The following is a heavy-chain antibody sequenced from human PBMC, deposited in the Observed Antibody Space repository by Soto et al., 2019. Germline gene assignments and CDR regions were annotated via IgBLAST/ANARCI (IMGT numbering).Heavy chain of an antibody. CDR3: TATKGAYSAYVSCDF. CDR1: GFIFKNAW. J-gene: IGHJ4*02. V-gene: IGHV3-15*01. D-gene: IGHD5-12*01. Sequence: EVQVVESGGGLVKPGGSLRLSCTTSGFIFKNAWMTWVRRATGRGLEWIGRIKTKTDGETTDYASPMKGRFTISRDDSRSTVFLQMTSLKAEDTAIYYCTATKGAYSAYVSCDFWGQGVLVTVSS. CDR2: IKTKTDGETT.